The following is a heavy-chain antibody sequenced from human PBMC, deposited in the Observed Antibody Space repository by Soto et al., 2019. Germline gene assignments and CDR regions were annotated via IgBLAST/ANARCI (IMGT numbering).Heavy chain of an antibody. CDR3: ASRDGYKTSYYGMDV. CDR2: IDPSDSYT. V-gene: IGHV5-10-1*01. Sequence: GESLKISCKGSGYSFTSYWISWVRQMPGKGLEWMGRIDPSDSYTNYSPSFQGHVTISADKSISTAYLQWSSLKASDTAMYYCASRDGYKTSYYGMDVWGQGTTVTVSS. CDR1: GYSFTSYW. J-gene: IGHJ6*02. D-gene: IGHD5-12*01.